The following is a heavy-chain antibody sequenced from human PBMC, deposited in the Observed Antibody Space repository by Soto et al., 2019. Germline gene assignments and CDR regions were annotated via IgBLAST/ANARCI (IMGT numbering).Heavy chain of an antibody. J-gene: IGHJ5*02. D-gene: IGHD5-18*01. Sequence: VQLVQSGAEVKKPGASVKVSCKASGDSFTNFDLNWVRQATGQGLEWMGWMRANSGDTGHAQKFQGRVSMTRSTSISTAYMELSSLRAEDTAVYYCARYIYGQGFKAWGQGTLVIVSS. CDR1: GDSFTNFD. V-gene: IGHV1-8*01. CDR2: MRANSGDT. CDR3: ARYIYGQGFKA.